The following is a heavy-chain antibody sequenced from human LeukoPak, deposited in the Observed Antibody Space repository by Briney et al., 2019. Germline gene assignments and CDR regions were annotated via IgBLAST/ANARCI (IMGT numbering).Heavy chain of an antibody. D-gene: IGHD3-22*01. CDR2: INPNSGGT. CDR3: ARGVDYYDSSGYYLDAFDI. Sequence: GASVKVFCKASGYTFTGYYMHWVRQAPGQGLEWMGRINPNSGGTNYAQKFQGRVTMTRDTSISTAYMELSRLRSDDTAVYYCARGVDYYDSSGYYLDAFDIWGQGTMVTVSS. J-gene: IGHJ3*02. CDR1: GYTFTGYY. V-gene: IGHV1-2*06.